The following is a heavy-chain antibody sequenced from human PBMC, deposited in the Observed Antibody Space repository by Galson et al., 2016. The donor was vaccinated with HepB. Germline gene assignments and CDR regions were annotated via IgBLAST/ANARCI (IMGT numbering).Heavy chain of an antibody. D-gene: IGHD4-17*01. V-gene: IGHV3-30*18. J-gene: IGHJ4*03. CDR2: ISDDGVYT. CDR1: GFSFRNFG. Sequence: SLRLSCAASGFSFRNFGMSWVRQAPGKGLEWVAIISDDGVYTYYADSVKGRFAISRDNSKNTLFLQMHSLRADDTAVYFCANDSYGDPTCYFDYWGQGALFTVAS. CDR3: ANDSYGDPTCYFDY.